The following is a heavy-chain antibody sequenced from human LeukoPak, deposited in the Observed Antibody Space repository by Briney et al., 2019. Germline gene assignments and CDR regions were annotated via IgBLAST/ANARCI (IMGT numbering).Heavy chain of an antibody. CDR1: GYTFTGYY. Sequence: ASVKVSCKASGYTFTGYYFHWVRQAPGQGLEWMGWINPNTAGTNYAQKFLGGVTLTWDTSISTAYMELNRLTSDDTAVYYCATSAGDYRAGHYYYMGVWGKGTSVTVSS. CDR2: INPNTAGT. J-gene: IGHJ6*03. D-gene: IGHD4-11*01. V-gene: IGHV1-2*02. CDR3: ATSAGDYRAGHYYYMGV.